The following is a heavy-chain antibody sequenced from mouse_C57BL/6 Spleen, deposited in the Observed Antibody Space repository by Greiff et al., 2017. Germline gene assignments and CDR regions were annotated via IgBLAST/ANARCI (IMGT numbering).Heavy chain of an antibody. CDR1: GYTFTSYW. J-gene: IGHJ4*01. D-gene: IGHD1-1*01. CDR2: IHPNSGST. Sequence: QVQLQQPGAELVKPGASVKLSCKASGYTFTSYWMHWVKQRPGQGLEWIGMIHPNSGSTNYNEKFKSKATLTVDKSSSTAYMQLSSLTSEDSAVYYCARWTELLGAKGYWGQGPSVSVAS. CDR3: ARWTELLGAKGY. V-gene: IGHV1-64*01.